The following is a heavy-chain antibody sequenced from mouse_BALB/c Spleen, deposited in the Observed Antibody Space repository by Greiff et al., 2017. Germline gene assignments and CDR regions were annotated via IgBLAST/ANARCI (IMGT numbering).Heavy chain of an antibody. CDR3: ARSYDAPGDY. V-gene: IGHV1-80*01. J-gene: IGHJ2*01. CDR1: GYAFSSYW. Sequence: QVQLQQSGAELVRPGSSVKISCKASGYAFSSYWMNWVKQRPGQGLEWIGQIYPGDGDTNYNGKFKGKATLTADKSSSTAYMQLSSLTSEDSAVYFCARSYDAPGDYWGQGTTLTVSS. D-gene: IGHD2-3*01. CDR2: IYPGDGDT.